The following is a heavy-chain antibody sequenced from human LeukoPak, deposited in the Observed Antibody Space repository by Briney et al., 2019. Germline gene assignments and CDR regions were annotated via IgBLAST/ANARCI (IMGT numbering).Heavy chain of an antibody. CDR2: IYTSGST. CDR1: GGSISSYY. CDR3: ARDQYDFWSGPSLPASYYMDV. Sequence: LETLSLTCTVSGGSISSYYWSWIRQPAGKGLEWIGRIYTSGSTNYNPSLKSRVTISVDKSKNQFSLKLSSVTAADTAVYYCARDQYDFWSGPSLPASYYMDVWGKGTTVTVSS. D-gene: IGHD3-3*01. J-gene: IGHJ6*03. V-gene: IGHV4-4*07.